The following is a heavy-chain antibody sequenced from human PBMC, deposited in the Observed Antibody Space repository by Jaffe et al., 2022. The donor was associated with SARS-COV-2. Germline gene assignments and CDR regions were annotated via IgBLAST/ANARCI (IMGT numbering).Heavy chain of an antibody. V-gene: IGHV1-2*06. Sequence: QVQLVQSGAEVKKPGASVKVSCKASGYTFTGYYMHWVRQAPGQGLEWMGRINPNSGGTNYAQKFQGRVTMTRDTSISTAYMELSRLRSDDTAVYYCARAHRDCSGGSCYGGVNNWFDPWGQGTLVTVSS. J-gene: IGHJ5*02. D-gene: IGHD2-15*01. CDR1: GYTFTGYY. CDR3: ARAHRDCSGGSCYGGVNNWFDP. CDR2: INPNSGGT.